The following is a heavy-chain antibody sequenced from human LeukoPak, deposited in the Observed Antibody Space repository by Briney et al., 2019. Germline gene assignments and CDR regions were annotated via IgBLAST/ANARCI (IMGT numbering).Heavy chain of an antibody. CDR1: GFTFSSYW. D-gene: IGHD1-26*01. CDR2: IKQDGSEK. J-gene: IGHJ4*02. V-gene: IGHV3-7*03. CDR3: ARDFSSRIAGY. Sequence: GGSLRLSCAASGFTFSSYWMSWVRQAPGKGLEWVANIKQDGSEKYYVDSVKGRFTISRDNAKNSLYLQMNSLRAEDTAVNYCARDFSSRIAGYWGQGTLVTVSS.